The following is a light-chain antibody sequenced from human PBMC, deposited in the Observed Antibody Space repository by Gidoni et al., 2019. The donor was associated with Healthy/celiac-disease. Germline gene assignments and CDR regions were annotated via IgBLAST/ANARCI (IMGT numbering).Light chain of an antibody. J-gene: IGKJ5*01. V-gene: IGKV1-39*01. CDR3: QQSDSTPPIT. CDR2: AAS. CDR1: QSISSY. Sequence: DIQMTHSPSSLSASVGDRVTITCRASQSISSYLNWYQQKPGKAPKLLIYAASSLQSGVPSRFSGSGSGTDFTLTISSLQPEDFATYYCQQSDSTPPITCRQXTRLEIK.